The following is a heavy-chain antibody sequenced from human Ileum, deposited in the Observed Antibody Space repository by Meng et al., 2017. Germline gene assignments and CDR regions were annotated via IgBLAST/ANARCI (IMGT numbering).Heavy chain of an antibody. Sequence: ASVKVSCKASGYTFTDYYIHWVRQAPGQGLECMGRINPNSGGTNYAQKFQGRIIMIRDTSISTAYMELSRLRSDDTAVYYCAALTYDSSAIYYFDYWGQGTLVTVSS. CDR3: AALTYDSSAIYYFDY. D-gene: IGHD3-22*01. J-gene: IGHJ4*02. CDR2: INPNSGGT. V-gene: IGHV1-2*06. CDR1: GYTFTDYY.